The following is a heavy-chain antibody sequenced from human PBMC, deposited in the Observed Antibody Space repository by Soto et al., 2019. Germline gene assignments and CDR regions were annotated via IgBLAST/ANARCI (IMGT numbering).Heavy chain of an antibody. CDR2: HYSGGST. J-gene: IGHJ5*02. Sequence: GGSLRLSCAISGFSVSSNYLSWVRQAPGKGLEWVSVHYSGGSTYYADSVQGRFTISRDKSNNTLYLQMRRVRAEDTAVYFCARHRHPRGTVGATSPLDPWDQGTQVTVSS. D-gene: IGHD1-26*01. V-gene: IGHV3-53*01. CDR3: ARHRHPRGTVGATSPLDP. CDR1: GFSVSSNY.